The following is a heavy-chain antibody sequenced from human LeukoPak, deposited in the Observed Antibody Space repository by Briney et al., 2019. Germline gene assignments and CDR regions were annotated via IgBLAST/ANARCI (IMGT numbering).Heavy chain of an antibody. V-gene: IGHV1-2*06. CDR3: ARVRRAGQLLPPNWFDP. Sequence: ASVKVSCKASGYTFTGYYMHWVRQAPGQGLEWMGRINPNSGGTNYAQKFQGRVTMTRDTSISTAYMELCRLRSDDTAVYYCARVRRAGQLLPPNWFDPWGQGTLVTVSS. D-gene: IGHD2-2*01. J-gene: IGHJ5*02. CDR2: INPNSGGT. CDR1: GYTFTGYY.